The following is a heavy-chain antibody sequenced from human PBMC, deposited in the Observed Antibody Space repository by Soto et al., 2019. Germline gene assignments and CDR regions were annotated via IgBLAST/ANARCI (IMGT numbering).Heavy chain of an antibody. D-gene: IGHD2-8*01. Sequence: PGGSLRLSCAASGFTFSSYGMHWVRQAPGKGLEWVAVISYDGSNKYYADSVKGRFTISRDNSKNALYLQMNSLRAEDTAVYYCAXTGRMVYAIDYYYGMDVWGQGTTVTVSS. CDR1: GFTFSSYG. CDR2: ISYDGSNK. V-gene: IGHV3-30*18. CDR3: AXTGRMVYAIDYYYGMDV. J-gene: IGHJ6*02.